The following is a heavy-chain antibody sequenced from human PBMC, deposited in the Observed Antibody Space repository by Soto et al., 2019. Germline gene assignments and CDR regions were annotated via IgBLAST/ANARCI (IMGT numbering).Heavy chain of an antibody. V-gene: IGHV4-59*01. CDR3: AGGGGAYWHS. D-gene: IGHD3-3*02. Sequence: SETLSLTCTVSGGSISSYYWSWIRQTPGKGLEWIGYIYYSGSTNYNPSLKSRITISVDKSKNQFSLKLMSVTAADTAVYFCAGGGGAYWHSWGRGTLDTGSS. CDR2: IYYSGST. CDR1: GGSISSYY. J-gene: IGHJ4*02.